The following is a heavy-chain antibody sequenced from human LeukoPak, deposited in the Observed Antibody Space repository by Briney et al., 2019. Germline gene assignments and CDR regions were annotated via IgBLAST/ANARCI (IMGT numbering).Heavy chain of an antibody. V-gene: IGHV3-7*01. Sequence: GGSLRLSCAASGFTFSSYRMSWVRQAPGKGLEWVANIKQDGSEKYYVDSVKGRFTISRDNAKNSLYLQMNSLRAEDTAVYYCARDAGHGSGWYSQFDPWGQGTLVTVSS. J-gene: IGHJ5*02. CDR1: GFTFSSYR. D-gene: IGHD6-19*01. CDR2: IKQDGSEK. CDR3: ARDAGHGSGWYSQFDP.